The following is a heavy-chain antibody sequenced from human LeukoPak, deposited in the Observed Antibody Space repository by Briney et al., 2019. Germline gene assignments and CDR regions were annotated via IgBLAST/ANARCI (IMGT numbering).Heavy chain of an antibody. CDR2: ISAYNGNT. CDR1: GYTFTSYG. Sequence: ASVKVSCKASGYTFTSYGISWVRQAPGQGLEWMGWISAYNGNTNYAQKLQGRVTMTTDTSTSTAYMELRSLRSDDTAVYYCARDIGSYLPGPGAHDAFDIWGQGTMVTVSS. CDR3: ARDIGSYLPGPGAHDAFDI. D-gene: IGHD1-1*01. J-gene: IGHJ3*02. V-gene: IGHV1-18*01.